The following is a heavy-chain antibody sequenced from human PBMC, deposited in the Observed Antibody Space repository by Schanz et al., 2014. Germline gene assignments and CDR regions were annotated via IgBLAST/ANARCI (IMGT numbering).Heavy chain of an antibody. CDR3: AKSPYGNS. J-gene: IGHJ4*02. Sequence: EVQLVESGGGLVQPGGSLRLSCAASGFTLSSYAMSWVRQAPGKGLEWVSAMTGRGGGTYYEDAVKGRFTISRDNSKNTLFLQMNSLRAEDTAVYYCAKSPYGNSWGQGTLVTVSS. D-gene: IGHD4-17*01. V-gene: IGHV3-23*04. CDR1: GFTLSSYA. CDR2: MTGRGGGT.